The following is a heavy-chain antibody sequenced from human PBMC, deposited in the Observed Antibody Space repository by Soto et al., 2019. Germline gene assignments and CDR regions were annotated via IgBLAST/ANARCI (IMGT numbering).Heavy chain of an antibody. CDR1: EFTFIGRS. J-gene: IGHJ6*04. D-gene: IGHD3-10*01. Sequence: TGLSMRLSCAASEFTFIGRSVHCVRQAPGKGLVWVSGIDKVGTDSTYADSVKGRFTSSRDNAKNTVYLQMNSLRVEDTDVYYCARGWFGPDVWGKGTTVTVSS. V-gene: IGHV3-74*03. CDR3: ARGWFGPDV. CDR2: IDKVGTDS.